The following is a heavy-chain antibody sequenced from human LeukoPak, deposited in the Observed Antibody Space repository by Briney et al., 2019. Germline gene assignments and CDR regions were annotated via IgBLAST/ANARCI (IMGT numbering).Heavy chain of an antibody. D-gene: IGHD6-13*01. CDR2: IRYDGSNK. CDR1: GFTFSSYG. Sequence: GGSLRLSCAASGFTFSSYGMHWVRQAPGKGLEWVAFIRYDGSNKYYADSVKGRFTISRDNSKNTLYLQMNSLRAEDTAVYYCARGQSSSLYYYYYMDVWGKGTTVTVSS. CDR3: ARGQSSSLYYYYYMDV. V-gene: IGHV3-30*02. J-gene: IGHJ6*03.